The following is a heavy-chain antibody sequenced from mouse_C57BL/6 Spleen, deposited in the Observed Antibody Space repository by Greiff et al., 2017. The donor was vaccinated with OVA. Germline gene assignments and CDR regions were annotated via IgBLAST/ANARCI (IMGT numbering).Heavy chain of an antibody. CDR2: IYPGSGNT. CDR3: ARDDGNFDY. D-gene: IGHD2-3*01. J-gene: IGHJ2*01. Sequence: QVQLQQSGAELVRPGASVKLSCKASGYTFTDYYINWVKQRPGQGLEWIARIYPGSGNTYYNEKFKGKATLTAEKSSSTAYMQLSSLTSEDSAVYFCARDDGNFDYWGQGTTLTVSS. CDR1: GYTFTDYY. V-gene: IGHV1-76*01.